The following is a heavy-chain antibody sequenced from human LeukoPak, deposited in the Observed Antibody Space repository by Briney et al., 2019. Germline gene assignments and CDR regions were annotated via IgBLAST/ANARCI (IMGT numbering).Heavy chain of an antibody. CDR1: GFTFTTYA. Sequence: GGSLRLSCAASGFTFTTYAMSWVRQAPGKGLEWVSSVSKSDGTTYYADSVKGRLTISRDNSKNTLHLQMNGLRAEDTAVYYCARGSNGMDVWGKGTTVTVSS. D-gene: IGHD3-16*01. J-gene: IGHJ6*04. V-gene: IGHV3-23*01. CDR2: VSKSDGTT. CDR3: ARGSNGMDV.